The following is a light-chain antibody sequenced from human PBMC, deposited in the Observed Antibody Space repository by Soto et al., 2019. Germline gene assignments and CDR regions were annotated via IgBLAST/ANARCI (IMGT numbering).Light chain of an antibody. CDR2: RAS. V-gene: IGKV3-15*01. Sequence: IVMTQSPATPSVSPGERATLSCRASQNIYSNVAWYQQRPGQAPRLLIYRASTRATGIPARFSGSGSGTEFTLTISSLQSEDFAVYYCQQYNAWPLTFGGGTKVDIK. CDR3: QQYNAWPLT. CDR1: QNIYSN. J-gene: IGKJ4*01.